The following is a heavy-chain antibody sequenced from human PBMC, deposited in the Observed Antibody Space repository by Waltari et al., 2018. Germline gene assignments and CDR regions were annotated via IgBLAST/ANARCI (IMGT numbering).Heavy chain of an antibody. J-gene: IGHJ4*02. CDR3: TRGESGYTGYDDF. CDR1: GFTLGDYA. V-gene: IGHV3-49*04. CDR2: VRSRTYGGTT. Sequence: EVQLVESGGGLVQPGRSLRLSCTPSGFTLGDYAVSWARQAPGKGLEWVGFVRSRTYGGTTDYAASVKGRFSISRDDSKNIAYLQMNSLKTEDTAVYYCTRGESGYTGYDDFWGQGTLVIVSS. D-gene: IGHD5-12*01.